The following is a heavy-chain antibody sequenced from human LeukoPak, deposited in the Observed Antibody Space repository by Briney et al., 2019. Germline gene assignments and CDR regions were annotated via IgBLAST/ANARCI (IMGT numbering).Heavy chain of an antibody. J-gene: IGHJ6*02. D-gene: IGHD6-13*01. CDR3: ARDTKQLPSYYYYYGMDV. Sequence: GGSRRLSWAASGFTFSSYSMNWVRQAAGKGPEWVASISSSRGYIYYAGSVKGRVTISRDNDKNSLYLQLNRLRAEDTAVYFCARDTKQLPSYYYYYGMDVWGQGTTVTVSS. CDR2: ISSSRGYI. CDR1: GFTFSSYS. V-gene: IGHV3-21*01.